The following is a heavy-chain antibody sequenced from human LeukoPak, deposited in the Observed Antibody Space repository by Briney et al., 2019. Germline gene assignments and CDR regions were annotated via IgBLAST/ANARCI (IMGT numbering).Heavy chain of an antibody. J-gene: IGHJ3*02. Sequence: SETLSLTCTVSGGSISSNYWSWIRQPAGKGLEWIGRIYTSGRANYNPSLKGRVTMSVDTSKNQFSLKLSSVTAADTAVYYCARNWNGYDYNFGDAFDIWGQGTMVTVSS. V-gene: IGHV4-4*07. CDR3: ARNWNGYDYNFGDAFDI. CDR2: IYTSGRA. D-gene: IGHD5-24*01. CDR1: GGSISSNY.